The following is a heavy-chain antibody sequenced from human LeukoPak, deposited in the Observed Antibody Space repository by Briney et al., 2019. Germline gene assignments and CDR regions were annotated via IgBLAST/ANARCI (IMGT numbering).Heavy chain of an antibody. V-gene: IGHV3-64*04. Sequence: PGGSLRLSCSASGFTFSRFAMHWVRQAPGKGLEYVSAISSNGGSTYYADSVKGRFTISRDNSKNTLYLQMNSLRAEDTAVYYCAKDGCVAAAAYYFDYWGQGTLATVSS. J-gene: IGHJ4*02. CDR1: GFTFSRFA. D-gene: IGHD6-13*01. CDR2: ISSNGGST. CDR3: AKDGCVAAAAYYFDY.